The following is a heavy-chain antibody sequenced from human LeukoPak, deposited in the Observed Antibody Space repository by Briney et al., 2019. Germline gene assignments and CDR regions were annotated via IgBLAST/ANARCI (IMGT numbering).Heavy chain of an antibody. D-gene: IGHD2-2*01. CDR3: AKDEGPYCSSTSCYPDDY. CDR1: GFTFSSYG. V-gene: IGHV3-30*18. CDR2: ISYDGSNK. Sequence: PGGSLRLSCAASGFTFSSYGMHWVRQAPGKGLEWVAVISYDGSNKYYADSVKGRFTISRDNSENTLYLQMNSLRAEDTAVYYCAKDEGPYCSSTSCYPDDYWGQGTLVTVSS. J-gene: IGHJ4*02.